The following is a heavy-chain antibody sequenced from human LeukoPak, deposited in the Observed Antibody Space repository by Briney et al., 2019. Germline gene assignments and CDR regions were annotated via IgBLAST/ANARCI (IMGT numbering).Heavy chain of an antibody. CDR1: GYTLTELS. CDR2: INPNSGGT. Sequence: ASVKVSCKVSGYTLTELSMHWVRQAPGQGLEWMGRINPNSGGTNYAQKFQGRVTMTRDTSISTAYMELSRLRSDDTAVYYCARGSNWFDPWGQGTLVTVSS. CDR3: ARGSNWFDP. J-gene: IGHJ5*02. V-gene: IGHV1-2*06.